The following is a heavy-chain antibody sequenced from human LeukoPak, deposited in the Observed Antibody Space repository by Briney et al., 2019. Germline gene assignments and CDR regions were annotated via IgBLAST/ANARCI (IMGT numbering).Heavy chain of an antibody. J-gene: IGHJ4*02. CDR2: IIPIFGTA. D-gene: IGHD4-11*01. V-gene: IGHV1-69*05. CDR3: ASEVPAAITDDYSNYELDY. CDR1: GGTFSSYA. Sequence: GASVKVSCKASGGTFSSYAISWVRQAPGQGLGWMGGIIPIFGTANYAQKFQGRVTITTDESTSTAYMELSSLRSEDTAVYYCASEVPAAITDDYSNYELDYWGQGTLVTVSS.